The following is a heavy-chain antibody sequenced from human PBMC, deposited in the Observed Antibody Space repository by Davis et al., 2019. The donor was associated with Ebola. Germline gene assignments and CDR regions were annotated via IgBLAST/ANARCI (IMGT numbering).Heavy chain of an antibody. CDR2: IRSKAYGGKR. CDR1: AFTFGDYA. Sequence: PGGSLRLSCTAPAFTFGDYAINWVRQAPGKGREWVGFIRSKAYGGKREYAASVKGRFTISRDDSKNPLYLQMNSLKTEDTAVYYCTTDWYSSWYENYWGQGTLVTVSS. CDR3: TTDWYSSWYENY. J-gene: IGHJ4*02. V-gene: IGHV3-49*04. D-gene: IGHD6-13*01.